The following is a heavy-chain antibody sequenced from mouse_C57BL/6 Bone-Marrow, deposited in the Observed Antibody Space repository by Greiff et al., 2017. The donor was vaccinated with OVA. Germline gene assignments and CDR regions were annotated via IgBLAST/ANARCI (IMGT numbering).Heavy chain of an antibody. J-gene: IGHJ3*01. V-gene: IGHV3-6*01. CDR1: GYSITSGYY. CDR2: ISYDGSN. D-gene: IGHD4-1*01. CDR3: ARPLGLFAY. Sequence: EVKLQESGPGLVKPSQSLSLTCSVTGYSITSGYYWNWIRQFPGNKLEWMGYISYDGSNNYNPSLKNRISITRDTSKNQFFLKLNSVTTEDTATYYCARPLGLFAYWGQGTLVTVSA.